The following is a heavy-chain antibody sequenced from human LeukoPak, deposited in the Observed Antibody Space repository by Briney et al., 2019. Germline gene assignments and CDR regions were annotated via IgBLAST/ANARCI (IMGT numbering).Heavy chain of an antibody. J-gene: IGHJ4*02. CDR1: GGTFSRYT. CDR3: ARYYSGWYYFGY. CDR2: IIPIFGTT. V-gene: IGHV1-69*13. Sequence: GASVKVSCKASGGTFSRYTITWVRQAPGQGLEWMGGIIPIFGTTNYAQKFQGRVTITADESTSTAYMELSSLRSEDTAVYYCARYYSGWYYFGYWGQGTLVTVSS. D-gene: IGHD6-19*01.